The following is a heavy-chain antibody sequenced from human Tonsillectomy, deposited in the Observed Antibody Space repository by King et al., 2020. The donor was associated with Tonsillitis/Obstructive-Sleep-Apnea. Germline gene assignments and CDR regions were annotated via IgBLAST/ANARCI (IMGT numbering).Heavy chain of an antibody. Sequence: VQLVESGGGLVQPGGSLRLSCAASGFTFSSYWMSWVRQAPGKGLEWVANIKQDGSEKYYVDYVKGRFTISRDNAENSLYLQMNSLRAEDTAVYYCAREVATITRLFNYWGQGTLVTVSS. CDR1: GFTFSSYW. J-gene: IGHJ4*02. V-gene: IGHV3-7*04. CDR2: IKQDGSEK. CDR3: AREVATITRLFNY. D-gene: IGHD5-12*01.